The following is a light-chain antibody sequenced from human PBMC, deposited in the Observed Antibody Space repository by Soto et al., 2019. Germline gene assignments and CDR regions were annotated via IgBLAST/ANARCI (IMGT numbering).Light chain of an antibody. CDR1: SSDVGGYNF. CDR3: SSYTSSSNVV. CDR2: DVT. Sequence: QSVLTQPASVSGSPGQSITLSCTGTSSDVGGYNFVSWYQQHPGTAPKLMIYDVTNRPSGVSNRFSGSKSGNTASLTISGLQPEDEADYYCSSYTSSSNVVFGGGIELTVL. J-gene: IGLJ2*01. V-gene: IGLV2-14*01.